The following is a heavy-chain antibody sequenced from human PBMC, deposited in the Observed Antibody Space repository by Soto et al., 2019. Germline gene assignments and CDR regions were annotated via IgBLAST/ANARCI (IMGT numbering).Heavy chain of an antibody. J-gene: IGHJ6*02. CDR3: GRRMVRFFTPMRAVNFYALDD. CDR2: ITHNGST. V-gene: IGHV4-34*01. D-gene: IGHD2-8*01. Sequence: QVQLQQWGAGLLKPSETLSLTCEAHSGSFSGYYWPWIRQSPGKGLEWIAEITHNGSTNSNPSLRRRVSTSIDTSQRQVPWILTVFIAADTVKWLSGRRMVRFFTPMRAVNFYALDDWGQGTAVTVSS. CDR1: SGSFSGYY.